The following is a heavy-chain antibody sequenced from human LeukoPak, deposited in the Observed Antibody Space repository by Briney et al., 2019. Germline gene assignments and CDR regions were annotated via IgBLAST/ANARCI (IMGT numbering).Heavy chain of an antibody. CDR3: ARAGWENDY. J-gene: IGHJ4*02. D-gene: IGHD6-19*01. V-gene: IGHV4-38-2*01. CDR1: SYSISSGYY. Sequence: SETLSLTCAVSSYSISSGYYWGWIRQPPGQGLEWIGSIYHSGSTYYNPSLKSRVTISVDTSKNQFSLKLSSVTAADTAVYYCARAGWENDYWGQGTLVTVSS. CDR2: IYHSGST.